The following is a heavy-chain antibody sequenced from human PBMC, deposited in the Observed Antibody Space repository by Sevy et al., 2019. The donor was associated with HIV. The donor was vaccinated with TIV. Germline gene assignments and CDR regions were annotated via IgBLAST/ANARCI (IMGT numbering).Heavy chain of an antibody. D-gene: IGHD3-22*01. CDR3: AGGRYDSSGSFDAFDI. J-gene: IGHJ3*02. CDR1: GFTFSSYA. V-gene: IGHV3-23*01. CDR2: IFGNGGVT. Sequence: GGSLRLSCAASGFTFSSYAMNWVRQAPGKGLEWVSTIFGNGGVTYYAESVKGRFTISRDSSKKTLYLQMNSLRAEDTAVYYCAGGRYDSSGSFDAFDIWGQGTMVTVPS.